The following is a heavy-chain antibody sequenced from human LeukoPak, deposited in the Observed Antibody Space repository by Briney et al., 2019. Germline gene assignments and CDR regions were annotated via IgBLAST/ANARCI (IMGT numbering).Heavy chain of an antibody. V-gene: IGHV3-30*18. CDR1: GFTFSSFS. CDR2: ISYDGSNK. CDR3: AKGRVGANGYYYYGMDV. J-gene: IGHJ6*02. Sequence: GGSLRLSCAATGFTFSSFSMHWVRQAPGKGLEWVAVISYDGSNKYYADSVKGRFTISRDNSKNTLYLQMNSLGTEDAAVYYCAKGRVGANGYYYYGMDVWGQGTTVTVSS. D-gene: IGHD1-26*01.